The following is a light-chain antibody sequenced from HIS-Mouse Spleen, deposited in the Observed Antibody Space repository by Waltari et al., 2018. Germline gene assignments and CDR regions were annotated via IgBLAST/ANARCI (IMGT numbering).Light chain of an antibody. CDR2: DVS. Sequence: QSALTQPASVSGSPGQSITISCTGTSSAGGGYNYVSCYQQHPGKAPKLMIYDVSNRPSGVSNRFSGSKSGNTASLTISGLQAEDEADYYCSSYTSSSTLFGGGTKLTVL. CDR3: SSYTSSSTL. CDR1: SSAGGGYNY. J-gene: IGLJ2*01. V-gene: IGLV2-14*03.